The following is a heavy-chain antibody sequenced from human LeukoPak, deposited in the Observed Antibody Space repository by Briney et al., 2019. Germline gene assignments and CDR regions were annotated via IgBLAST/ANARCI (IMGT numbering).Heavy chain of an antibody. CDR1: GFTFSSYG. J-gene: IGHJ3*02. Sequence: PRGSLRLSCAASGFTFSSYGMHWVRQAPGKGLEWVAVISYDGTNKYYADSVKGRFTISRDNSKNTLYLQMNSLRAEDTAVYYCAKDPSTVTTGFFDIWGQGTMVTVSS. V-gene: IGHV3-30*18. D-gene: IGHD4-17*01. CDR3: AKDPSTVTTGFFDI. CDR2: ISYDGTNK.